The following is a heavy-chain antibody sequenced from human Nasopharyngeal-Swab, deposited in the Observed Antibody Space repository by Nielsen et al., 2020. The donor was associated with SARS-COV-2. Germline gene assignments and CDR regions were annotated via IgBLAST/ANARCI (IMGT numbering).Heavy chain of an antibody. CDR3: ARGSGTGSWNFDY. CDR1: GFTFGNFA. J-gene: IGHJ4*02. V-gene: IGHV3-30*04. Sequence: GESLKISCAASGFTFGNFAMHWVRQAPGKGLEWVALTSFDGSKKYYGDSVKGRFTVSRDNSKNTLYLQMNSLRIEDTSVFYCARGSGTGSWNFDYWGQGALVTVSS. CDR2: TSFDGSKK. D-gene: IGHD6-13*01.